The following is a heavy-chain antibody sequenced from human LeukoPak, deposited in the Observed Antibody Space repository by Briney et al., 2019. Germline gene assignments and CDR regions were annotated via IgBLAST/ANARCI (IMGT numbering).Heavy chain of an antibody. CDR3: ARGGGHYYGSGSPRYYYYMDV. CDR1: GFTFSSYA. D-gene: IGHD3-10*01. Sequence: PGGSRRLSCAASGFTFSSYAMHWVRQAPGKGLEYVSAISSNGGSTYYANSVKGRFTISRDNSKNTLYLQMGSLRAEDMAVYYCARGGGHYYGSGSPRYYYYMDVWGKGTTVTVSS. J-gene: IGHJ6*03. V-gene: IGHV3-64*01. CDR2: ISSNGGST.